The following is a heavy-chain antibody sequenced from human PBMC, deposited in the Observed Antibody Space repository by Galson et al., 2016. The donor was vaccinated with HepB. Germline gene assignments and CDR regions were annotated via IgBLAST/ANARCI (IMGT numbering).Heavy chain of an antibody. CDR3: AKDRARGAFYDILTGEVDC. D-gene: IGHD3-9*01. J-gene: IGHJ4*02. CDR1: GFTFSSYA. V-gene: IGHV3-23*01. Sequence: SLRLSCAASGFTFSSYAMSWVRQAPGKGLEWVSAISGSGGSTYYADSVKGRFTISRDNSKNTLYLQMNSLRAEDTALYYCAKDRARGAFYDILTGEVDCWGQGALVTFSS. CDR2: ISGSGGST.